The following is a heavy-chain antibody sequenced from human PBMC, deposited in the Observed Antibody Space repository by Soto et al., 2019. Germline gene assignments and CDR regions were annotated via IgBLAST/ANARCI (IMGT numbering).Heavy chain of an antibody. CDR2: INHSGST. V-gene: IGHV4-34*01. J-gene: IGHJ6*02. D-gene: IGHD6-19*01. Sequence: SETLSLTCAVYGGSFSGYSWTWIRQPPGTGLEWIGEINHSGSTNYNPSLKSRVTISVDTSKNQFSLKLSSVTAADTAVYYCARLIAVAGYYYYGMDVWGQGTTVTVSS. CDR1: GGSFSGYS. CDR3: ARLIAVAGYYYYGMDV.